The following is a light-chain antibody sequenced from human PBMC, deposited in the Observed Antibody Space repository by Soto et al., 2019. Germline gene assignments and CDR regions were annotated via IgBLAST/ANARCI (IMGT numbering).Light chain of an antibody. CDR2: AVS. V-gene: IGLV2-14*01. CDR3: SSFTSSTTLV. J-gene: IGLJ1*01. Sequence: QSALTQPASVSGSPGQSITISCTGTSSDVGGYDFVAWYQQHPGKAPKLMIYAVSKRPSGVSYRFAGSKSGNTASLTISGLQAEDEADYYCSSFTSSTTLVFGTGTKVTVL. CDR1: SSDVGGYDF.